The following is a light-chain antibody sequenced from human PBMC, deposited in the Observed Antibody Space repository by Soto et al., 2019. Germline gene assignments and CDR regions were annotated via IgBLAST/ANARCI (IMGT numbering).Light chain of an antibody. V-gene: IGKV3-11*01. CDR2: DAS. CDR1: QSISSF. J-gene: IGKJ2*01. Sequence: EIVLTQSPASLSFSPGERATLSCRASQSISSFLGWYQQKPGQAPRLLLYDASNRATGVPARFSGSGSGTDFTLTISSLEPGDFAVYYCQQRSSWPLTFGQGTKLEIK. CDR3: QQRSSWPLT.